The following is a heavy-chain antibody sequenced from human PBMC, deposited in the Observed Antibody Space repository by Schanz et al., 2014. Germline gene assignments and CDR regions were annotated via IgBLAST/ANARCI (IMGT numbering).Heavy chain of an antibody. J-gene: IGHJ4*02. V-gene: IGHV3-66*01. CDR2: IYSDGST. CDR3: AKERIAAAWTFDY. CDR1: GFTVSNNY. D-gene: IGHD6-13*01. Sequence: EVQLVESGGGLVQPGGSLRLSCAASGFTVSNNYMSWVRQAPGKGLECVSIIYSDGSTYYVDSVKGRFIISRDNSKNTVYLQMNSLRAEDTAVYYCAKERIAAAWTFDYWGQGTLVTVSS.